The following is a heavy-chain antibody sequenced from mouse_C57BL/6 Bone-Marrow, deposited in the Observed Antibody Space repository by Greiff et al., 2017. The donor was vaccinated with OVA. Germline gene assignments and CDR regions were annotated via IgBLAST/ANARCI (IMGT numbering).Heavy chain of an antibody. D-gene: IGHD1-1*01. Sequence: QVQLKESGPELVKPGASVKISCKASGYAFSSSWMNWVKQRPGKGLEWIGRIYPGDGDTNYNGKFKGKATLTADKSSSTAYMQLSSLTSEDSAVYFCARSVVAGDYWGQGTTLTVSS. V-gene: IGHV1-82*01. CDR2: IYPGDGDT. J-gene: IGHJ2*01. CDR1: GYAFSSSW. CDR3: ARSVVAGDY.